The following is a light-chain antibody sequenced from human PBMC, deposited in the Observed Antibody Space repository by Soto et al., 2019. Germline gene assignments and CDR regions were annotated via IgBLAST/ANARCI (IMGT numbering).Light chain of an antibody. CDR2: DVS. CDR1: QSLVYSDGNTY. V-gene: IGKV2-30*01. J-gene: IGKJ5*01. CDR3: MQGTHWPPLT. Sequence: DVVLTQSPLSLPVTLGQPASISCRSSQSLVYSDGNTYLNWFQQRPGRSPRRLIYDVSNRDSGVPDRFSGSGCGTDFTLKITRVEAEDVGVYYCMQGTHWPPLTFGQGTLLEIK.